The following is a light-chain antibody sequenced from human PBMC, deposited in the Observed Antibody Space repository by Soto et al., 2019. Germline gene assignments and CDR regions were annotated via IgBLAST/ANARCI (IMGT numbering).Light chain of an antibody. CDR3: QSYDSSLSDWV. Sequence: QSVLTQPPSVCGAPGQRVTISCTGSSSNIGSGYDVHWYQQLPGTAPKLLIYGNTNRPSGVPDRFSGSKSGTSASLAITGLQAEDEADYYCQSYDSSLSDWVFGGGTQLTVL. V-gene: IGLV1-40*01. CDR1: SSNIGSGYD. J-gene: IGLJ3*02. CDR2: GNT.